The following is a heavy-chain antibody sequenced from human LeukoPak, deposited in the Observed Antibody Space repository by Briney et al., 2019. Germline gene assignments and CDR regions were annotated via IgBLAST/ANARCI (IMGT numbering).Heavy chain of an antibody. J-gene: IGHJ3*02. V-gene: IGHV1-2*04. Sequence: ASVKVSCKASGHTFTGYYMHWVRQAPGQGLEWMGWINPNSGGTNYAQKFQGWVTMTRDTSISTAYMELSRLRSDDTAVYYCARGGITGTTRGPTRLNDAFDIWGQGTMVTVSS. D-gene: IGHD1-20*01. CDR1: GHTFTGYY. CDR2: INPNSGGT. CDR3: ARGGITGTTRGPTRLNDAFDI.